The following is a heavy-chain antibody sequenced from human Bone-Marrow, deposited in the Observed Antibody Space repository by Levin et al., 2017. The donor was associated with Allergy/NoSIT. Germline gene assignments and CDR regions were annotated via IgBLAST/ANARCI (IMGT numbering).Heavy chain of an antibody. CDR1: GFSFSTYA. CDR3: ATLATDGPIFFDY. Sequence: GGSLRLSCVTSGFSFSTYAMHWVRQPPGKGLQWLTAITSDGSETYYADSVKGRFTVSRDNSKNTLYLQMDSLRSGDTAVYYCATLATDGPIFFDYWGQGSLVTVSS. D-gene: IGHD6-13*01. J-gene: IGHJ4*02. V-gene: IGHV3-30*04. CDR2: ITSDGSET.